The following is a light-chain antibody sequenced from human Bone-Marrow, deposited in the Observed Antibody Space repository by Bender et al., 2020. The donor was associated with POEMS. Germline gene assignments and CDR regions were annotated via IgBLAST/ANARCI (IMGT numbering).Light chain of an antibody. J-gene: IGLJ1*01. CDR1: SSDVGGYNY. CDR3: SSYTTTTTLKKL. CDR2: EVN. V-gene: IGLV2-14*01. Sequence: QSALTQPASVSGSPGQSITISCTGTSSDVGGYNYVSWYQHHPGKAPKLMISEVNKRPSGVSNRFSGSNSGNTASLTISGLQAEDEADYYCSSYTTTTTLKKLFGTGTKVTVL.